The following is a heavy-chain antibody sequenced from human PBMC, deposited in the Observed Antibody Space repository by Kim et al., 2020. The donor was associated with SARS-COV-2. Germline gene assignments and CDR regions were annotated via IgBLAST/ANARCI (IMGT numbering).Heavy chain of an antibody. CDR2: IYSGGST. Sequence: GGSLRLSCAASGFTVSSNYMSWVRQAPGKGLEWVSVIYSGGSTYYADSVKGRFTISRDNSKNTLYLQMNSLRAEDTAVYDCAREAVAPSDYYYGMDVWGQGTTVTVSS. J-gene: IGHJ6*02. V-gene: IGHV3-66*01. D-gene: IGHD6-19*01. CDR3: AREAVAPSDYYYGMDV. CDR1: GFTVSSNY.